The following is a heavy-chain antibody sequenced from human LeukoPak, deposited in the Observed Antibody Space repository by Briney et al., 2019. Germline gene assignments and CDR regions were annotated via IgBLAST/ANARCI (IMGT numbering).Heavy chain of an antibody. D-gene: IGHD5-18*01. CDR3: AKATQYRPFDY. CDR1: RFTFSSYA. V-gene: IGHV3-23*01. CDR2: ISGSGGST. Sequence: GGSLRLSCAASRFTFSSYAMSWVRQAPGKGLEWVSAISGSGGSTYYADSVKGRFTISRDNSKNTLYLQMNSLRAEDTAVCYCAKATQYRPFDYWGQGTLVTVSS. J-gene: IGHJ4*02.